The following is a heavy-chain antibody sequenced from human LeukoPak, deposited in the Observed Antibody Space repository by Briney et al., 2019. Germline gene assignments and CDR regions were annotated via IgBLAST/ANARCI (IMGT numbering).Heavy chain of an antibody. Sequence: SETLSLTRTVSGGSVSSSSHYCGWIRQPPGKGLEWIGSITYIGSTYYNPSLKSRVTISVDTSKNQFSLKLSSVTAADTAVYYCARSRGWFDPWGQGTLVTVSS. CDR3: ARSRGWFDP. CDR2: ITYIGST. J-gene: IGHJ5*02. D-gene: IGHD1-26*01. CDR1: GGSVSSSSHY. V-gene: IGHV4-39*07.